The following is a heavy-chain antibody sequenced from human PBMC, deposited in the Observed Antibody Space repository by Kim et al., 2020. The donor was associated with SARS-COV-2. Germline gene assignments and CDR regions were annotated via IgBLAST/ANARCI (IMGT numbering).Heavy chain of an antibody. CDR2: IWYDGSNK. V-gene: IGHV3-33*06. CDR1: GFTFSSYG. Sequence: GGSLRLSCAASGFTFSSYGMHWVRQAPGKGLEWVAVIWYDGSNKYYADSVKGRFTISRDNSKNTLYLQMNSLRAEDTAVYYCAKGGHYYDSSGYYYYYGMDVWGQGTTVTVSS. CDR3: AKGGHYYDSSGYYYYYGMDV. D-gene: IGHD3-22*01. J-gene: IGHJ6*02.